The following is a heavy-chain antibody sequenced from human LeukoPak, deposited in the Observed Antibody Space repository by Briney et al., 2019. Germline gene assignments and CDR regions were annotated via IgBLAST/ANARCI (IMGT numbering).Heavy chain of an antibody. Sequence: PSETLSLTRTVSGGSISSSSYYWGWIRQPPGKGLEWIESIHHSGGTYYNPSLKSRVTITVDTSKNQFSLKLSSVTAADTAVYYCARERGYCSGGSCNWFDPWGQGTLVTLPS. V-gene: IGHV4-39*07. J-gene: IGHJ5*02. CDR2: IHHSGGT. CDR1: GGSISSSSYY. D-gene: IGHD2-15*01. CDR3: ARERGYCSGGSCNWFDP.